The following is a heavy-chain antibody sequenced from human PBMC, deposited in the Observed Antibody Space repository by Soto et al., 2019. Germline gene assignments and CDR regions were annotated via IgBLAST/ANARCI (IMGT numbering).Heavy chain of an antibody. CDR2: ISNDGSEK. CDR1: GFSFTHFA. D-gene: IGHD3-9*01. Sequence: GGTLRLSCAASGFSFTHFALHWVRRAPGKGLEWVALISNDGSEKYYTDSVKGRFTISRDNSKNTLYLQMNSLRAEDTAVYFCTRDRDEILTGYHDYWGQGTLVTVSS. J-gene: IGHJ4*02. V-gene: IGHV3-30-3*01. CDR3: TRDRDEILTGYHDY.